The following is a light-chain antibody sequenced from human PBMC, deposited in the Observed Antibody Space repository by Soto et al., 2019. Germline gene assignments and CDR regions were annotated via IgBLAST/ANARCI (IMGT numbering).Light chain of an antibody. J-gene: IGLJ2*01. V-gene: IGLV2-14*03. CDR3: CAYSSGATHVV. CDR2: DVN. CDR1: SSDIGCLYNC. Sequence: QSALTQPASVSGSPGQSITISCTGTSSDIGCLYNCVSWYQQHPGKAPKLLIYDVNDRPSGVSDRFSGSRSGNTASLTISGLQGEYEADYFCCAYSSGATHVVFGGGTKVTVL.